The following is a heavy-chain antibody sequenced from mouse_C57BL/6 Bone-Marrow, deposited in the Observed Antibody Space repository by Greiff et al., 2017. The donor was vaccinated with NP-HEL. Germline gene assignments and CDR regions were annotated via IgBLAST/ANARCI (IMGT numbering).Heavy chain of an antibody. Sequence: VKLLESGAELARPGASVKLSCKASGYTFTSYGISWVKQRTGQGLEWIGKIYPRSGNTYYNEKFKGKATLTADKSSSTAYMELRSLTSEDSAVYFCARRGYGSSYGAYWGQGTLVTVSA. CDR2: IYPRSGNT. V-gene: IGHV1-81*01. J-gene: IGHJ3*01. D-gene: IGHD1-1*01. CDR1: GYTFTSYG. CDR3: ARRGYGSSYGAY.